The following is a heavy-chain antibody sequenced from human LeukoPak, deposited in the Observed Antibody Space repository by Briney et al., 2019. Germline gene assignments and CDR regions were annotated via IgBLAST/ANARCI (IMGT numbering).Heavy chain of an antibody. CDR3: AELGITMIGGV. CDR2: ISSSGSTI. CDR1: GFTFSSYE. J-gene: IGHJ6*04. V-gene: IGHV3-48*03. D-gene: IGHD3-10*02. Sequence: GGSLRLYCAAYGFTFSSYEMNWVRQAPGKGLEWVSYISSSGSTIYYADSVKGRFTISRDNAKNSLYLQMNSLRAEDTAVYYCAELGITMIGGVWGKGTTVTISS.